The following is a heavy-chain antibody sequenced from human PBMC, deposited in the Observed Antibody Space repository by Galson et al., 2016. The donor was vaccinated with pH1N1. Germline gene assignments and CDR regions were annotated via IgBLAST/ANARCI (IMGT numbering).Heavy chain of an antibody. CDR3: ALVGVASGGRYYYGMDV. V-gene: IGHV2-70*04. D-gene: IGHD1-26*01. CDR2: IDWDDEK. Sequence: PALVKPTQTLKLTCTFSGFSLSTFGVRVSWIRQSPGKALEWLARIDWDDEKFYSPSLKTRLTISKDTSKDQVVLTMTNIDPVDTGTYYCALVGVASGGRYYYGMDVWGQGTTVTVSS. J-gene: IGHJ6*02. CDR1: GFSLSTFGVR.